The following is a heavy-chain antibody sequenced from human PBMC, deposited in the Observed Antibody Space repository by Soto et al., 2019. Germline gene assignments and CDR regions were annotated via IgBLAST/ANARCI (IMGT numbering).Heavy chain of an antibody. Sequence: QVQLVESGGGVVQPGRSLRLSCAASGFTFGSYAMHWVRKAPGKGLEWVAVMSYDESIKYYADSVKGRVTISRDTSKYTLYLQMNSLRAEDTAVYYCATHYRHDHIGLEYFQHGGQGTLLTVSS. V-gene: IGHV3-30*03. J-gene: IGHJ1*01. CDR3: ATHYRHDHIGLEYFQH. CDR1: GFTFGSYA. D-gene: IGHD4-4*01. CDR2: MSYDESIK.